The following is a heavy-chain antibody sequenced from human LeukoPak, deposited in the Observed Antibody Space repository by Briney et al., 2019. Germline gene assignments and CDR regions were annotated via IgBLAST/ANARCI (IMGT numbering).Heavy chain of an antibody. CDR2: IYYTGSA. Sequence: PSETLSLTCTVSGGSISSSSYYWGWIRQPPGKGLEWIGSIYYTGSAYYNPSLKSRVTISVDTSKNQFSLKLSSVTAADTAVYYCARVPTVGSGWYYGDKFDIWGQGTMVTVSS. D-gene: IGHD6-19*01. CDR3: ARVPTVGSGWYYGDKFDI. J-gene: IGHJ3*02. CDR1: GGSISSSSYY. V-gene: IGHV4-39*07.